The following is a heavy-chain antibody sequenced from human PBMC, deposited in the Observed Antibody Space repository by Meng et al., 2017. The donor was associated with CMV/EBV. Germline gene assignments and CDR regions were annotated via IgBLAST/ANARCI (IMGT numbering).Heavy chain of an antibody. V-gene: IGHV3-13*01. CDR1: GFTFSSYD. CDR2: IGTAGDT. J-gene: IGHJ6*02. Sequence: GEPLKISCAASGFTFSSYDMHWVRQATGKGLEWVSAIGTAGDTYYPGSVKGRFTISRENAKNSLYLQMNSLRAGDTAVYYCARGSSTSSGGVYYYYGMDVWGQGTTVTVSS. CDR3: ARGSSTSSGGVYYYYGMDV. D-gene: IGHD2-2*01.